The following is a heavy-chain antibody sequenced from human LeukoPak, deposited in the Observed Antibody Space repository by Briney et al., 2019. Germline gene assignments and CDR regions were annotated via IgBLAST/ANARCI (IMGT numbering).Heavy chain of an antibody. CDR3: ARSLDPFDY. CDR1: GLTVSSNY. J-gene: IGHJ4*02. D-gene: IGHD1-1*01. Sequence: GGSLRLSCAASGLTVSSNYMSWVRQAPGQGLEWVSVIYSGGSTYYADSVKGRFTISRDNSKNTLNLQMNSLRAEDTAVYYCARSLDPFDYWGQGTLVTVSS. CDR2: IYSGGST. V-gene: IGHV3-53*01.